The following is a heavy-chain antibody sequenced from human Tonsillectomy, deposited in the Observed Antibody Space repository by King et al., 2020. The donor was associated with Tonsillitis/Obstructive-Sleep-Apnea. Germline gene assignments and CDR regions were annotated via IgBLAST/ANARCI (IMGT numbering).Heavy chain of an antibody. CDR3: ARVRDGYNPYYYYYMDV. V-gene: IGHV3-11*01. J-gene: IGHJ6*03. CDR2: ISSSGSTK. CDR1: GFTFSDFY. Sequence: VQLVESGGGLVKPGGSLRLSCAASGFTFSDFYMSWIRQAPGKGLEWVSYISSSGSTKYYADPVKGRFTISRDNAKNSLYLQMNSLRAEDTAVYYCARVRDGYNPYYYYYMDVWGKGTTVTVSS. D-gene: IGHD5-24*01.